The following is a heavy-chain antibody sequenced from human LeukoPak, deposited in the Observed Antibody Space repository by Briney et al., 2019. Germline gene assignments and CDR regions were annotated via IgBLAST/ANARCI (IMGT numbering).Heavy chain of an antibody. J-gene: IGHJ3*02. CDR2: IKKDGSET. Sequence: GGSLRLSCAASGFTFSSHAMSWVRQPPGKGLEWVANIKKDGSETNYVDSVKGRFIISSDNAKNSLFLQVNSLRAEDTAQYLCARSACARCAFDIWDEGSLLTV. CDR3: ARSACARCAFDI. CDR1: GFTFSSHA. V-gene: IGHV3-7*01.